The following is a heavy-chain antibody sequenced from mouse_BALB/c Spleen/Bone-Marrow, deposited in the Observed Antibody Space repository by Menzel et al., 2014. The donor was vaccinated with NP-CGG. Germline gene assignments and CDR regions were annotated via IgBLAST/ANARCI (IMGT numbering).Heavy chain of an antibody. J-gene: IGHJ3*01. V-gene: IGHV5-9-2*01. CDR3: ARHAYYDQTEVSFVY. Sequence: EVKLMESGGGLVKSGGSLKLSCAASGFTFNNYGMSWVRQTPEKRLEWVATISGGGSYTFYPDSVKGRFTISRDNAKNDPYLQLSSLRSEDTALYYCARHAYYDQTEVSFVYWGQGTLVTVSA. D-gene: IGHD2-4*01. CDR2: ISGGGSYT. CDR1: GFTFNNYG.